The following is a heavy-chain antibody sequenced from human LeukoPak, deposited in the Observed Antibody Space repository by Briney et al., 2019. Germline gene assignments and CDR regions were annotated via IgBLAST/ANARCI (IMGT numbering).Heavy chain of an antibody. D-gene: IGHD3-22*01. CDR2: IYTSGST. CDR3: ARAARNDYYDSSGYYGGILYYFDY. J-gene: IGHJ4*02. Sequence: SQTLSLTCTVSGGSISSGSYYWSWIRQPAGKGLEWIGRIYTSGSTNYNPSLKSRVTISVDTSKNQFSLKLSSVTAADTAVYYCARAARNDYYDSSGYYGGILYYFDYWGQGTLVTVSP. CDR1: GGSISSGSYY. V-gene: IGHV4-61*02.